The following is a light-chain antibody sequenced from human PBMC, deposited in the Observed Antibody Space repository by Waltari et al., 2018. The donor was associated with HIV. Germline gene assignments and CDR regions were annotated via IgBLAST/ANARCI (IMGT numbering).Light chain of an antibody. Sequence: DIVMTQFPATLSMSPGGRATLSCRASQSVDSDLAWYQHKPGQPPRLLIYGASTRATGIPARFSARGSGTDFTLTISSLQPEDAAIYICQQYSYWPPCTFGQGTKVEIK. CDR2: GAS. J-gene: IGKJ2*02. CDR3: QQYSYWPPCT. V-gene: IGKV3-15*01. CDR1: QSVDSD.